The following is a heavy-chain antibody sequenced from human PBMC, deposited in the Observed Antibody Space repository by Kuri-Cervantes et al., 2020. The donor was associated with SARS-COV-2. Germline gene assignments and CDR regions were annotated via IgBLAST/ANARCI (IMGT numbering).Heavy chain of an antibody. CDR2: ISASGLST. Sequence: ETLSLTCAASGFTFSTFAMTWVRQAPGKGLEWVSTISASGLSTYYADSLQGRFTISRDNSQNTVKLHMSSLRAEDAAMYFCTRNEGGLHSASDYWGQGTLVTVSS. V-gene: IGHV3-23*01. J-gene: IGHJ4*02. D-gene: IGHD1-26*01. CDR1: GFTFSTFA. CDR3: TRNEGGLHSASDY.